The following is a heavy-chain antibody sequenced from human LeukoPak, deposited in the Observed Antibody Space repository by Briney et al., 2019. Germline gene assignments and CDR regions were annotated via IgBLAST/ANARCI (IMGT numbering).Heavy chain of an antibody. J-gene: IGHJ4*02. V-gene: IGHV4-59*12. D-gene: IGHD3-10*01. Sequence: TSETLSLTCTVSGGSISSYYWSWIRQPPGKGLEWIGYIYYSGSTNYNPSLKSRVTISVDTSKNQFSLKLSSVTAADTAVYYCARAPDELLWFGESIYSDYWGQGTLVTVSS. CDR3: ARAPDELLWFGESIYSDY. CDR2: IYYSGST. CDR1: GGSISSYY.